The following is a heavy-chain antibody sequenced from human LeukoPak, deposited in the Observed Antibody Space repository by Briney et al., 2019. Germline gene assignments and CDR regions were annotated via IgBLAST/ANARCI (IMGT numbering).Heavy chain of an antibody. D-gene: IGHD3-9*01. Sequence: GRSLRLSCAASGFTFSSYAMSWVRQAAGKGMGWVSAISGSGGSTYYADSVKGRFTISRENSKNTLYLQINSLRAEDTAVYYCAKDTVLRYFDWLSYFYYWGQGTLVTVSS. V-gene: IGHV3-23*01. CDR2: ISGSGGST. J-gene: IGHJ4*02. CDR1: GFTFSSYA. CDR3: AKDTVLRYFDWLSYFYY.